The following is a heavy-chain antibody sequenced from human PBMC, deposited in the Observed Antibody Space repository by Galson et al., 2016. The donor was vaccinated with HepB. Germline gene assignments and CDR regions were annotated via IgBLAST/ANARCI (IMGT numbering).Heavy chain of an antibody. Sequence: SLRLSCAAYGVTCSSYYMSWGRQAPGKGLEWVAVVAFDGGKNYYADSMKGRFTISRDNAKNTLYLQMKSLRAEDTAVYYCTRAATVDQDFYSYAMDVWGQGTTVTVSS. CDR2: VAFDGGKN. V-gene: IGHV3-30*03. CDR1: GVTCSSYY. J-gene: IGHJ6*02. D-gene: IGHD4-23*01. CDR3: TRAATVDQDFYSYAMDV.